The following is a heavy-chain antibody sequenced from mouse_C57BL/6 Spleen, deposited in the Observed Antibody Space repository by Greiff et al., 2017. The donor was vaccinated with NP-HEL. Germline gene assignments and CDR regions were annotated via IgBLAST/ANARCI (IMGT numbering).Heavy chain of an antibody. CDR2: ISSGSSTI. J-gene: IGHJ4*01. V-gene: IGHV5-17*01. CDR3: ASARGYYAMDY. Sequence: EVQLQESGGGLVKPGGSLKLSCAASGFTFSDYGMHWVRQAPEKGLEWVAYISSGSSTIYYADTVKGRFTISRDNATNTLFLQMTSLRSEDTAMYYCASARGYYAMDYWGQGTSVTVSS. CDR1: GFTFSDYG.